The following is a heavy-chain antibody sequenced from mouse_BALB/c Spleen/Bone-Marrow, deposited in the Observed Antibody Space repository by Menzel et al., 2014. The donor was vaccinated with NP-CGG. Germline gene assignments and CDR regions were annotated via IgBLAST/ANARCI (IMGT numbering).Heavy chain of an antibody. CDR3: AKGRYDSFYCYFDV. Sequence: VQLQQSGAELVRPGATVKLSCKASGYTFTSYWINWVKQRPGQGLEWIGNIYPSDSYANYNQEFKDKATLTVDKSSSTAYMQLSSPTSEDSAVYYCAKGRYDSFYCYFDVCGAVATGTVSS. J-gene: IGHJ1*01. CDR1: GYTFTSYW. CDR2: IYPSDSYA. V-gene: IGHV1-69*02. D-gene: IGHD2-14*01.